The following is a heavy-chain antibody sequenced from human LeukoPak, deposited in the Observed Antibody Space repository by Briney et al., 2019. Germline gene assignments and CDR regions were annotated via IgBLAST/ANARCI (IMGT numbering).Heavy chain of an antibody. CDR2: VYSGGST. D-gene: IGHD2-8*01. V-gene: IGHV3-66*01. CDR3: ARDPPAVLIDTYG. Sequence: TGGSLRLSCTASGFIVTNNYINWVRQAPGKGLEWVPLVYSGGSTYYADSVKGRFTISRDNSKNMVYLQMNSLRAEDAAMYYCARDPPAVLIDTYGWGQGTLVTVSS. CDR1: GFIVTNNY. J-gene: IGHJ4*02.